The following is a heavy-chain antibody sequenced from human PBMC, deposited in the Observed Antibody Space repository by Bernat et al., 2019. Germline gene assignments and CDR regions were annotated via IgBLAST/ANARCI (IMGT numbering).Heavy chain of an antibody. CDR2: ISYDGSNK. D-gene: IGHD4-11*01. CDR1: GFTFSSYG. Sequence: QVQLVESGGGVVQPGRSLRLSCAASGFTFSSYGMHWVRQAPGKGLEWVAVISYDGSNKYYGDSVKGRFTISRDNSKNTLYLQMNSLRAEDTAVYYCAKDGSNDAGGMDVWGQGTTVTVSS. CDR3: AKDGSNDAGGMDV. V-gene: IGHV3-30*18. J-gene: IGHJ6*02.